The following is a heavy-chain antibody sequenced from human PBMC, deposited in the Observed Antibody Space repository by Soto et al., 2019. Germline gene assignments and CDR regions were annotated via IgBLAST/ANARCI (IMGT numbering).Heavy chain of an antibody. CDR2: IYYSGST. V-gene: IGHV4-59*01. J-gene: IGHJ4*02. D-gene: IGHD2-15*01. Sequence: PSETLSLTCTVSGGSISSYYWSWIRQPPGKGLEWIGYIYYSGSTNYNPSLKSRVTISVDTSKNQFSLKLSSVTAADTAVYYCAREPPRSCSGSKCLYYSDHWGQGALGHSLL. CDR1: GGSISSYY. CDR3: AREPPRSCSGSKCLYYSDH.